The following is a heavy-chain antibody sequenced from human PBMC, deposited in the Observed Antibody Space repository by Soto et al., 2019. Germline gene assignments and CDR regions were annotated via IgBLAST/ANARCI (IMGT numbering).Heavy chain of an antibody. Sequence: EVQLVESGGGLVQPGGSLRLSCAASGFTFSDPYMDWVRQAPGKGLEWDGRTRNKANRYTTEYAASVKGRFTISRDDSKSSLYLQMNSLTTEDTAVYYCARSSGSYRYFDLWGRGTLVTVSS. D-gene: IGHD1-26*01. J-gene: IGHJ2*01. CDR2: TRNKANRYTT. V-gene: IGHV3-72*01. CDR1: GFTFSDPY. CDR3: ARSSGSYRYFDL.